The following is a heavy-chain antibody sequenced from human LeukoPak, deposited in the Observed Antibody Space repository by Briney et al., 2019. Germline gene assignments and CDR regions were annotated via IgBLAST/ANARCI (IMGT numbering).Heavy chain of an antibody. V-gene: IGHV1-69*06. CDR2: IIPIFGTA. Sequence: SVKVSCKASGGTFSSYAISWVRQAPGQGLEWMGGIIPIFGTANYAQKFQGRVTITADKSTSTAYMELRSLRSDDTAVYYCARTYYYDSSGYYSKYYYYYYMDVWGKGTTVTISS. CDR3: ARTYYYDSSGYYSKYYYYYYMDV. CDR1: GGTFSSYA. D-gene: IGHD3-22*01. J-gene: IGHJ6*03.